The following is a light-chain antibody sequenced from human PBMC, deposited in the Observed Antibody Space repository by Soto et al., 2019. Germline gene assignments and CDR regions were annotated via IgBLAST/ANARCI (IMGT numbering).Light chain of an antibody. CDR2: GAS. CDR3: HQYGNSPPAT. J-gene: IGKJ5*01. Sequence: EIVLTQSPCTLSLSPGERATLSCRASQSFSSTYLAWYQQKPGQAPRLLIYGASSRATGIPDRFSGGGSGTDFSLTISRVEPEDFAVYYCHQYGNSPPATFGQGTRLENK. CDR1: QSFSSTY. V-gene: IGKV3-20*01.